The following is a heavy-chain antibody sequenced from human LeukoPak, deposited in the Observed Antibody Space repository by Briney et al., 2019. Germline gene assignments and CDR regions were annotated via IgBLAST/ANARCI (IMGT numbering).Heavy chain of an antibody. V-gene: IGHV3-23*01. Sequence: PGGSLRLSCAASGFTFSSYAMSWVRQAPGKGLEWVSAISGSGGSTYYADSVKGRFTISRDNSNNTLYLQMNSLRAEDTAVYYCAKAGSTSSSKKSFDYWGQGTLVTVSS. D-gene: IGHD2-2*01. CDR3: AKAGSTSSSKKSFDY. J-gene: IGHJ4*02. CDR2: ISGSGGST. CDR1: GFTFSSYA.